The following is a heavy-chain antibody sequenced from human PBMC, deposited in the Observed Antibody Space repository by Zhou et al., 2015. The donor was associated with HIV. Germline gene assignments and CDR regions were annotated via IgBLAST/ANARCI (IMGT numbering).Heavy chain of an antibody. CDR2: ISGSGGST. CDR1: GFTFSNAW. Sequence: QLVESGGGLVKPGGSLRLSCAASGFTFSNAWMSWVRQAPGKGLEWVSAISGSGGSTYYADSVKGRFTISRDNSKNTLYLQMNSLRAEDTALYFCVRDGHYGSGNNYNDHDAFDVWGQGTMVTVSS. D-gene: IGHD3-10*01. J-gene: IGHJ3*01. V-gene: IGHV3-23*04. CDR3: VRDGHYGSGNNYNDHDAFDV.